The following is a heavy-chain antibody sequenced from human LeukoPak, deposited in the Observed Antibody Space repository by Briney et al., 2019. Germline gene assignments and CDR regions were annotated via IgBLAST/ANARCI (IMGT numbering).Heavy chain of an antibody. D-gene: IGHD7-27*01. V-gene: IGHV3-11*01. CDR2: ITSSGTTI. Sequence: GGSLRLSCAASGFTFTDYYMSWIRQAPGKGLEWVSYITSSGTTIYYADSVKGRFTISRDNAKNSLYLQMNSLRAEDTAVYYCARVLTGDAFDIWGQGTMVTVSS. CDR3: ARVLTGDAFDI. CDR1: GFTFTDYY. J-gene: IGHJ3*02.